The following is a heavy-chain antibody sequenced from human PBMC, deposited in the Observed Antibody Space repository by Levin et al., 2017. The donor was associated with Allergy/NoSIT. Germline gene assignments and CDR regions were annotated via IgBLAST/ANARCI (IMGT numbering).Heavy chain of an antibody. CDR3: ARDPVPEGSSLYFDY. CDR1: GFTFSSYG. Sequence: PGGSLRLSCAASGFTFSSYGMHWVRQAPGKGLEWVAVIWYDGSNKYYADSVKGRFTISRDNSKNTLYLQMNSLRAEDTAVYYCARDPVPEGSSLYFDYWGQGTLVTVSS. D-gene: IGHD6-6*01. CDR2: IWYDGSNK. J-gene: IGHJ4*02. V-gene: IGHV3-33*01.